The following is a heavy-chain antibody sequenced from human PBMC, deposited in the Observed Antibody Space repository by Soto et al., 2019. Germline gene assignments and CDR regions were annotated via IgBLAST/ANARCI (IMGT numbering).Heavy chain of an antibody. CDR3: ARDDDASLFGKSSVYIHY. CDR1: GFTFSSYS. CDR2: IKQDGSEN. D-gene: IGHD3-16*01. Sequence: GGSLRLSCAASGFTFSSYSMSWVRQAPGKGLERAANIKQDGSENYYVESVKGRFTSSRDNAKNALYLQMNSLRAEDTAVYYCARDDDASLFGKSSVYIHYWGQGTLVTVSA. J-gene: IGHJ1*01. V-gene: IGHV3-7*05.